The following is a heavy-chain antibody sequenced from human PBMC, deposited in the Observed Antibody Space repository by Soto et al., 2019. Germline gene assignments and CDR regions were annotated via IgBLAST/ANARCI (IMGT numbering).Heavy chain of an antibody. CDR1: GGTFSSHV. CDR2: IMPIIGTA. CDR3: ARDLEFRDGNISHLDY. V-gene: IGHV1-69*01. D-gene: IGHD3-10*01. J-gene: IGHJ4*02. Sequence: QVQLVQSGAEVKKPGSSVKVSCKASGGTFSSHVFNWVRQAPGQGLEWMGGIMPIIGTANYVQKFQGRVTITAEESTSTAYMELSSMRPEDTAVYYWARDLEFRDGNISHLDYWGQGTLVTVSS.